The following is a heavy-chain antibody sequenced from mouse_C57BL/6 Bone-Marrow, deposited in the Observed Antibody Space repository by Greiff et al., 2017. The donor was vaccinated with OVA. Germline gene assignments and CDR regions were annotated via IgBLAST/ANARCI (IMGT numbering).Heavy chain of an antibody. J-gene: IGHJ3*01. CDR2: ISSGSSTI. V-gene: IGHV5-17*01. CDR1: GFTFSDYG. D-gene: IGHD1-1*01. CDR3: AYYGSSPGWFAY. Sequence: EVKLMESGGGLVKPGGSLKLSCAASGFTFSDYGMHWVRQAPEKGLEWVAYISSGSSTIHYADTVKGRFTISRDNAKNTLFLQMTSLRSEDTAMYYFAYYGSSPGWFAYWGQGTLVTVSA.